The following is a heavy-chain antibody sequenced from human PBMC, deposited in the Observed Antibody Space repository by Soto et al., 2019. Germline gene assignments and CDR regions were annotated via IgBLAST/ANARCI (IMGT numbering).Heavy chain of an antibody. CDR1: GFMFNDYA. Sequence: LRLSCATSGFMFNDYAMYWVRQAPGQGLEWVAMISSDGNHQFYVDNARGRFTVSRDNSKNTLNLQMNSLRPEDTAVYYCSRGTYYPQSSGLHADYWGPGTVVTVSS. V-gene: IGHV3-30*03. CDR3: SRGTYYPQSSGLHADY. J-gene: IGHJ4*02. D-gene: IGHD3-22*01. CDR2: ISSDGNHQ.